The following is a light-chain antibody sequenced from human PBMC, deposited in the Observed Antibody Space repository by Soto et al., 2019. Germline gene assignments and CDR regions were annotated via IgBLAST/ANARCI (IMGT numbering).Light chain of an antibody. J-gene: IGLJ3*02. CDR1: SGYSTNA. CDR2: INYDGTH. V-gene: IGLV4-69*01. CDR3: QSLGTGIQV. Sequence: QAVVTQSPSASASLGASVKLTCTLSSGYSTNAIAWHQQQSEKGPRFLMKINYDGTHSKGDGFFDRFSGSSSGAERHLSISSPQSEDEADYYCQSLGTGIQVFGGGTKVTVL.